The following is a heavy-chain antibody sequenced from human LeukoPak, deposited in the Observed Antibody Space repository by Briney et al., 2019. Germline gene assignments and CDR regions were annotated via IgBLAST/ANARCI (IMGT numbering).Heavy chain of an antibody. Sequence: ASVKVSCKASGYTFTGYYMHWVRQAPGQGLEWVGWINPNSGGTNYAQKFQGRVTMTRDTSISTAYMELSRLRSDDTAVYYCARVARYCSGGSCYPYYFDYWGQGTLVTVSS. D-gene: IGHD2-15*01. V-gene: IGHV1-2*02. J-gene: IGHJ4*02. CDR3: ARVARYCSGGSCYPYYFDY. CDR2: INPNSGGT. CDR1: GYTFTGYY.